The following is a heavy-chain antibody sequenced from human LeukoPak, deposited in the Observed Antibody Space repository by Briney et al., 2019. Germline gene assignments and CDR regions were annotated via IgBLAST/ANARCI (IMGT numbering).Heavy chain of an antibody. Sequence: SVKVSCKASGYTFTSYDINWVRQATGQGLEWMGGIIPIFGRADYAQKFQDIVTITTDESTSTVYMELSSLRSEDTAVYYCARGETILNWFDPWGQGTLVTVSS. D-gene: IGHD1-1*01. CDR3: ARGETILNWFDP. CDR2: IIPIFGRA. J-gene: IGHJ5*02. V-gene: IGHV1-69*05. CDR1: GYTFTSYD.